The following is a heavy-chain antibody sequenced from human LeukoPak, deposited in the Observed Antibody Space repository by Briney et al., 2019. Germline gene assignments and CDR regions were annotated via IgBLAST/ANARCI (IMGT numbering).Heavy chain of an antibody. CDR3: ARGGNRFGGFCFDY. V-gene: IGHV4-31*03. J-gene: IGHJ4*02. CDR2: IHHSGRS. CDR1: ADSLSSGGHY. D-gene: IGHD3-10*01. Sequence: SQTLSLTCTVSADSLSSGGHYWAWIRQFPGKGLESIGFIHHSGRSRHNPSLKDRVAISVDTSRKQFALKLSSVTAADTAMYYCARGGNRFGGFCFDYWGQVIQVIVSS.